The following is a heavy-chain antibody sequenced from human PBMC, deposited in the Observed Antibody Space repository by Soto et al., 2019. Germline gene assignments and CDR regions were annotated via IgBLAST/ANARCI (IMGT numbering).Heavy chain of an antibody. Sequence: QVQLVESGGGVVQPGRSLRLSCAASEFTFSSYGMHWVRQAPGKGLEWVAVISYDGSNKYYADSVKGRFTISRDNSKNTLYLQMNSLRAEDTAVYYCAKDVLRFLEWLAFYGMDVWGQGTTATVSS. V-gene: IGHV3-30*18. D-gene: IGHD3-3*01. CDR1: EFTFSSYG. J-gene: IGHJ6*02. CDR2: ISYDGSNK. CDR3: AKDVLRFLEWLAFYGMDV.